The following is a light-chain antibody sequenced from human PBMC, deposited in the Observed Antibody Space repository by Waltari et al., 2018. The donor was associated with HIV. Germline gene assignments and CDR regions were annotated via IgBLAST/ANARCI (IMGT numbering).Light chain of an antibody. CDR2: WAS. CDR3: QQHYSTPWT. J-gene: IGKJ1*01. Sequence: VMTQSPDLTAVSLGARAPLHRQPSKRFLTSSNNKNYLSWYQQKPGQPPKLLIYWASTRESGVPDRFSGSGSGTDFTLTISSLQAEDVAVYYCQQHYSTPWTFGQGTKVEIK. CDR1: KRFLTSSNNKNY. V-gene: IGKV4-1*01.